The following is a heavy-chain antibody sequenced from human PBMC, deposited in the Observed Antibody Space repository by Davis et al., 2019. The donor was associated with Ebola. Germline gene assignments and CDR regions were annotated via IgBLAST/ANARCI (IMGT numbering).Heavy chain of an antibody. D-gene: IGHD2-2*01. V-gene: IGHV3-7*01. J-gene: IGHJ4*02. CDR1: GFTFSSYW. CDR3: AGGAPTSTSYYLYV. Sequence: PGGSLRLSCAASGFTFSSYWMSWVRQAPGKGLEWVANIHPDGGDKHYVDSVKGRFTISRDNAKTSLYLQMNSLRAEDTAVYYCAGGAPTSTSYYLYVWDQGTLVTVSS. CDR2: IHPDGGDK.